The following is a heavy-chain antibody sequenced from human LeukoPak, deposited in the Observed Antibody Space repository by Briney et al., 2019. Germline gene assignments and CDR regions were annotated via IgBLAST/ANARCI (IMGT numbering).Heavy chain of an antibody. CDR3: AKGYGIIDY. D-gene: IGHD1-1*01. Sequence: GGSLRLSCAASGLTFSSYGMHWVRQAPGKGLEWVAVISYDGSNKYYADSVKGRFTISRDNSKNTLYLQMNSLRAEDTAVYYCAKGYGIIDYWGQGTLVTVSS. CDR1: GLTFSSYG. CDR2: ISYDGSNK. V-gene: IGHV3-30*18. J-gene: IGHJ4*02.